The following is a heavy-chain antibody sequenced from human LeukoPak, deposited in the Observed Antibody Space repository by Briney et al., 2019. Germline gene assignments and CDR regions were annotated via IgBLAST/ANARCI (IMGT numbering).Heavy chain of an antibody. CDR2: ISYDGSNK. V-gene: IGHV3-30*18. CDR3: AKVEGYSYGPFDY. D-gene: IGHD5-18*01. Sequence: HAGGSLRLSCAASGFTFSSYGMHWVRQAPGKGLEWVAVISYDGSNKYYADSVKGRFTISRDNSKNTLYLQMNSLRAGDTAVYYCAKVEGYSYGPFDYWGQGTLVTVSS. J-gene: IGHJ4*02. CDR1: GFTFSSYG.